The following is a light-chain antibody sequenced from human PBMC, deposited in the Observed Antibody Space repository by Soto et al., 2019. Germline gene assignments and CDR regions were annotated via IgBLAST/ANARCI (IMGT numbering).Light chain of an antibody. J-gene: IGLJ3*02. CDR3: SSYTPSNTWV. CDR2: EVT. CDR1: SSDIGGYNY. Sequence: QSVLTQPASVSGSPGQSITISCTGTSSDIGGYNYVAWYQQHPGKAPKVMIYEVTHRPSGVSDRFSGSKSGNTASLTISGLQAEDEADYYCSSYTPSNTWVFGGGTKVTVL. V-gene: IGLV2-14*01.